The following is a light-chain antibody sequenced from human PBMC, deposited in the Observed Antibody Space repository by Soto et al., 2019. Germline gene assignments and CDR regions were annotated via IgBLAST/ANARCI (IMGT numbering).Light chain of an antibody. CDR2: GAT. V-gene: IGKV3-20*01. J-gene: IGKJ4*01. CDR1: QSVSSSY. CDR3: QQYGNSPS. Sequence: EMVLTQSPGTLFLSPGERATLSCRASQSVSSSYLAWYQQKPGQAPRLLTYGATSRATGIPDRFRGSGYGTVFTLIISRLAPEDFAVYYCQQYGNSPSFGGGTKVEIK.